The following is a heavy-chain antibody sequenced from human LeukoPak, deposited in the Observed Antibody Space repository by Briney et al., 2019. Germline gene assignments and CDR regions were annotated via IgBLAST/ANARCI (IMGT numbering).Heavy chain of an antibody. V-gene: IGHV3-30-3*01. CDR3: ARGIAAAGRSFGY. J-gene: IGHJ4*02. D-gene: IGHD6-13*01. Sequence: GGSLRLSCAASGFTFSSYAMHWVRQAPGKGLEWVAVISYDGSNKYYADSVKGRFTISRDNSKNTLYLQMNSLRAEDTAVYYCARGIAAAGRSFGYWGQGTLVTVSS. CDR1: GFTFSSYA. CDR2: ISYDGSNK.